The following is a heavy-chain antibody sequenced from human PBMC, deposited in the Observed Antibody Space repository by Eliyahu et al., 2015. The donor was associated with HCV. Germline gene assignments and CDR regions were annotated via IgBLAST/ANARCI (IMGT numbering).Heavy chain of an antibody. D-gene: IGHD1-26*01. CDR1: GFTFSSYG. J-gene: IGHJ5*02. CDR2: IWYDGSNK. Sequence: QVQLVESGGGVVQPGRSLRLSCAASGFTFSSYGMHWVRPAPGKGVEWVAVIWYDGSNKYYADSVKGRFTISRDNSKNTLYLQMNSLRAEDTAVYYCARDQEGATTWFDPLGPGNPGHRLL. CDR3: ARDQEGATTWFDP. V-gene: IGHV3-33*01.